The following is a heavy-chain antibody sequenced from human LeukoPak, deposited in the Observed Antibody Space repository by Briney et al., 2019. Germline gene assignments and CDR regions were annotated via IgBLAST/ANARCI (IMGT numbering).Heavy chain of an antibody. CDR2: IYSGGST. J-gene: IGHJ6*02. V-gene: IGHV3-66*01. CDR1: GFTVSSNY. D-gene: IGHD1-26*01. Sequence: GGSLRLSCAASGFTVSSNYMSWVRQAPGKGLEWVSVIYSGGSTSYADSVKGRFTISRDNSKNTVYLQMNSLRAEDTAVYYCARDATTAPDVWGQGTTVTVSS. CDR3: ARDATTAPDV.